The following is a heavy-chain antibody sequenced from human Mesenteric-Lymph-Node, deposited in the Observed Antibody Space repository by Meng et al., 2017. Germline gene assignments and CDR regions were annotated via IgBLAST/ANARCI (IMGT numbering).Heavy chain of an antibody. Sequence: EVHLVESGGGLVQPGGSLRLSCAASGFTADSNYMNWVRQAPGKGLEWVSVMYSGGRTFYADSVKGRFTISRDNSKNTLYLQMYSLRVEDTAVYYCARDLWFDPWGQGTLVTVSS. J-gene: IGHJ5*02. CDR1: GFTADSNY. CDR2: MYSGGRT. CDR3: ARDLWFDP. V-gene: IGHV3-66*01.